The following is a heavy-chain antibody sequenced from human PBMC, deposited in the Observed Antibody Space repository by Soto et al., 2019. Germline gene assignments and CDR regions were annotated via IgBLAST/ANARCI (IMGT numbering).Heavy chain of an antibody. J-gene: IGHJ4*02. CDR2: VTNDGGSK. D-gene: IGHD4-17*01. V-gene: IGHV3-30*03. Sequence: QVQLVESGGGVVQPGRSLRLSCAASGFTFSSYGMHWVRQAPGKGLEWVAVVTNDGGSKYYADSVKGRFTISRDNSKNTLYMEMNGLKADDTAVYYCARNEVGGGYGDECFDYWGQRSLVTVSS. CDR3: ARNEVGGGYGDECFDY. CDR1: GFTFSSYG.